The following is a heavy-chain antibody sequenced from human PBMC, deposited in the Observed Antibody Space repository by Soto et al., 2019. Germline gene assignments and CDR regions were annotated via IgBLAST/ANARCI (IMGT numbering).Heavy chain of an antibody. D-gene: IGHD3-16*02. CDR2: ISSSSSYI. V-gene: IGHV3-21*01. Sequence: GGSLRLSCAASGFTFSSYSMNWVRQAPGKGLEWVSSISSSSSYIYYADSVKGRFTISRDNAKNSLYLQMNSLRAEDTAVYYCARDFNYDYIWWSYRRSRAFDIWGQGTMVTVSS. J-gene: IGHJ3*02. CDR3: ARDFNYDYIWWSYRRSRAFDI. CDR1: GFTFSSYS.